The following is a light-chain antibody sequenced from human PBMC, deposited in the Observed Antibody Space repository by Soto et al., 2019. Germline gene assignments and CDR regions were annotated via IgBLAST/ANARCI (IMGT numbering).Light chain of an antibody. CDR1: QSISSY. CDR2: AAS. Sequence: AAVGAGVTLLCRASQSISSYLNWYQQKPGKAPKLLIYAASSLQSGVPSSFSGSGSGTEFTLTICSLQPDDFATYYCQHYKSYSEAVGQGTKVDIK. V-gene: IGKV1-39*01. J-gene: IGKJ1*01. CDR3: QHYKSYSEA.